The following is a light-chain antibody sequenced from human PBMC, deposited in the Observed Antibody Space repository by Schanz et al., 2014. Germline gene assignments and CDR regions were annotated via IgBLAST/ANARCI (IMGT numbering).Light chain of an antibody. CDR2: GAS. CDR3: QQYSKSPLT. V-gene: IGKV3-20*01. J-gene: IGKJ4*01. Sequence: ETVLTQSPGTLSLSPGERATLSCRASQSIISRDLAWYQQKPGQAPNVLIYGASRRATGIPDRFSGSGSGTDFTLTISRLEPEDLAVYYCQQYSKSPLTFGGGTKVEIK. CDR1: QSIISRD.